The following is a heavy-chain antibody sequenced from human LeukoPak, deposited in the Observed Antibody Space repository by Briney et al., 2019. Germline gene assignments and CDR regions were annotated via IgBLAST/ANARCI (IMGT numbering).Heavy chain of an antibody. D-gene: IGHD5-12*01. CDR1: GGSISSGSYY. CDR3: ASQGYSGYDDRGSFDY. V-gene: IGHV4-61*02. CDR2: IYTSGST. J-gene: IGHJ4*02. Sequence: SQTLSLTCTVSGGSISSGSYYWSWIRQPAGKGLEWIGCIYTSGSTNYNPSLKSRVTISVDTSKNQFSLKLRSVTAADTAVYYCASQGYSGYDDRGSFDYWGQGTLVTVSS.